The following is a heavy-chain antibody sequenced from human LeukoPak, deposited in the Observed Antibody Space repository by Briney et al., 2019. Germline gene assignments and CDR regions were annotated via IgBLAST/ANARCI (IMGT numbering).Heavy chain of an antibody. V-gene: IGHV3-23*01. CDR1: GFTFSSYA. CDR3: AKKSLGSGSSGYYFDY. J-gene: IGHJ4*02. Sequence: GGSLRLSCAASGFTFSSYAMSWVRQAPGKGLEWVSGISGSGGSTYYADFVKGRFTISRDNSKNTVYLQMNNLRAEDTAVYYCAKKSLGSGSSGYYFDYWGQGTLVTVSS. CDR2: ISGSGGST. D-gene: IGHD1-26*01.